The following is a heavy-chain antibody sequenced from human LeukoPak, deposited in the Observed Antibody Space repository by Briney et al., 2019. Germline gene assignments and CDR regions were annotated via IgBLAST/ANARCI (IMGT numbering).Heavy chain of an antibody. V-gene: IGHV3-23*01. CDR3: AKVEVARITMIVVVITSGWYFDY. CDR2: ISGSGGST. J-gene: IGHJ4*02. Sequence: GGSLRLSCAASGFTFSSYAMSWVRQAPGKGLEWVSAISGSGGSTYYADSVKGRFTIPRDNSKNTLYLQMNSLRAEDTAVYYCAKVEVARITMIVVVITSGWYFDYWGQGTLVTVSS. D-gene: IGHD3-22*01. CDR1: GFTFSSYA.